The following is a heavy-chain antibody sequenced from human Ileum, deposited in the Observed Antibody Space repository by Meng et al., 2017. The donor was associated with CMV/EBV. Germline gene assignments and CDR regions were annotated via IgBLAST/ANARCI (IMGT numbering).Heavy chain of an antibody. D-gene: IGHD3-10*01. Sequence: VPLQRSGPGLVKTSDPLSLTCYAPGGSISNYHWSWIRQPAGKGLEWMAHIYTSGTTHYNPSLKSRVTMSVDTSRNQFSLKLTSVTAADTAVYYCARNYGSGNWNFFHYWGQGTLVTVSS. CDR2: IYTSGTT. CDR3: ARNYGSGNWNFFHY. V-gene: IGHV4-4*07. CDR1: GGSISNYH. J-gene: IGHJ4*02.